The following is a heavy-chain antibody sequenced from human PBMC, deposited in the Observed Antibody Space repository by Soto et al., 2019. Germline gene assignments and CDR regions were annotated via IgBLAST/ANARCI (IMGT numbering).Heavy chain of an antibody. J-gene: IGHJ4*02. CDR1: GLTVSTNP. V-gene: IGHV3-66*01. CDR3: ARDGSGH. CDR2: IYTGGGT. Sequence: EVQLVESGGDLVQPGGSLRLSCAASGLTVSTNPMSWVRQAPGEGLEWVSVIYTGGGTHYADSVKGRFTISRDNSKNTVNLQMNSLRPEDTAVYYCARDGSGHWGQGTLVTVSS.